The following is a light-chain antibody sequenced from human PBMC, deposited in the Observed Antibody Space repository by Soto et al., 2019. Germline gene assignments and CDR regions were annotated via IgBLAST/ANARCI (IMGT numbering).Light chain of an antibody. CDR1: QTISSW. CDR2: KAS. Sequence: DIQMTQSPSTLAGSVGDRVTITCRASQTISSWLAWYQQKPGKAPKLLIYKASTLKSGVPSRLSGSGSGTEFTLTISSLEPEDFAIYYCQLRTNWPSLTFGGGTKVDIK. V-gene: IGKV1-5*03. CDR3: QLRTNWPSLT. J-gene: IGKJ4*02.